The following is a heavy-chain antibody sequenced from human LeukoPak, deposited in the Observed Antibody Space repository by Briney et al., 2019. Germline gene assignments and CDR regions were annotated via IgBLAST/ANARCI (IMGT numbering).Heavy chain of an antibody. CDR2: IYDSGST. CDR3: ARHGGGYSFDY. V-gene: IGHV4-59*08. Sequence: SDTLPLTCTLSGGSNRSYYWSWIRQPPGQGLDWIGYIYDSGSTNYNPSLKSRVTISVDTSKNQFSLKLSSVTAADTAVYYCARHGGGYSFDYWGQGTLVTVSS. D-gene: IGHD5-24*01. J-gene: IGHJ4*02. CDR1: GGSNRSYY.